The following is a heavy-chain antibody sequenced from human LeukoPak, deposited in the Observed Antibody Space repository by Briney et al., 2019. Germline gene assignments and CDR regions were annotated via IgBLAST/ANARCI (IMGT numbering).Heavy chain of an antibody. V-gene: IGHV2-5*02. CDR2: IYWDGDK. CDR3: AHSTWSGYSKPYAFDI. D-gene: IGHD3-3*01. CDR1: GFSLSYSGVG. J-gene: IGHJ3*02. Sequence: SGPTLVKPTQTLTLTCTFSGFSLSYSGVGVGWIRQPPGKALEWLALIYWDGDKRYSPSLKTRLTVTKDTSRKQVVLTMTDMDPVDTATYYCAHSTWSGYSKPYAFDIWGQGTMVTVSS.